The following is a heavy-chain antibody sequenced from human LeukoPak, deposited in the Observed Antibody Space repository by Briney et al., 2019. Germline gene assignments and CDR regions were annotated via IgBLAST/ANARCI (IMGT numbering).Heavy chain of an antibody. CDR1: GYSFTNYL. D-gene: IGHD2-15*01. V-gene: IGHV1-3*04. J-gene: IGHJ4*02. CDR3: ARDSGPFDY. CDR2: INTATTET. Sequence: ASVKGSCKTSGYSFTNYLIHWMRQATGQSLQWMGWINTATTETKYSQNFQGRVTISRDTSAATADMELSSLGSEDTAVYFCARDSGPFDYWGQGTQVTVSS.